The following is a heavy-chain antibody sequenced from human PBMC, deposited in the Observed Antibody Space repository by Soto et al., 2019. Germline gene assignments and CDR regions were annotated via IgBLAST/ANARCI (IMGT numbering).Heavy chain of an antibody. J-gene: IGHJ6*02. CDR3: ARAPREWIQRSYYYYYYGMDV. D-gene: IGHD3-3*01. V-gene: IGHV1-69*01. CDR1: GGTFSSYA. Sequence: QVQLVQSGAEVKKPGSSVKVSCKASGGTFSSYAISWVRQAPGQGLEWMGGIIPIFGTANYAQKFQGRVTITADESTSTAYMELSSLRSEDTAVYYCARAPREWIQRSYYYYYYGMDVWGQGTTVTVSS. CDR2: IIPIFGTA.